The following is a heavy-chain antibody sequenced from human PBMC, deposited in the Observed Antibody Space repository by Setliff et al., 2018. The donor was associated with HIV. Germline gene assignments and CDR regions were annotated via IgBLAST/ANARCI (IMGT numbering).Heavy chain of an antibody. CDR3: ARGAKGANSAYYFDY. CDR2: INHSGST. V-gene: IGHV4-34*01. D-gene: IGHD3-16*01. Sequence: SETLSLTCAAYGGSFSGYYWSWIRQPPGKGLEWIGEINHSGSTNYNPSLKSRVTISVDTSKNQFSLKLTSVTAADTALYYCARGAKGANSAYYFDYWGQGKLVTVSS. CDR1: GGSFSGYY. J-gene: IGHJ4*02.